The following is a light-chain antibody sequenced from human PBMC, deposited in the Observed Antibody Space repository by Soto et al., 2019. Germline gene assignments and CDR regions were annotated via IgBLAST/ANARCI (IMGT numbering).Light chain of an antibody. Sequence: QPVVTQEPSFSVSPGRTVTLTCGLSSGSVSTSYYPSWYQQTPGQAPRTLIYSTNTRSSGVPDRFSGSILGNKAALTITGAQAYDESDYYCALYMGSGIWVFGGGTKLTVL. CDR1: SGSVSTSYY. J-gene: IGLJ3*02. CDR3: ALYMGSGIWV. V-gene: IGLV8-61*01. CDR2: STN.